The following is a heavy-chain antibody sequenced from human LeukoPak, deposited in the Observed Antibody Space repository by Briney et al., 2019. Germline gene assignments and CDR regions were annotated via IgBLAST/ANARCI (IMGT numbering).Heavy chain of an antibody. CDR2: ISSGGST. V-gene: IGHV3-66*01. CDR1: GLTVFTNY. Sequence: QPGGSLRLSCTASGLTVFTNYMSWVRQAPGKGLEWVSLISSGGSTYYADSVRDRFTISRDNSKNTLYLQMNNLRAEDTAVYYCARDWGNWNYDYWGQGSLVTVSS. CDR3: ARDWGNWNYDY. D-gene: IGHD1-7*01. J-gene: IGHJ4*02.